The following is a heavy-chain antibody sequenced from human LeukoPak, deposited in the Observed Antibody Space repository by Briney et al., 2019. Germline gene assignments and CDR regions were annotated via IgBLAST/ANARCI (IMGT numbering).Heavy chain of an antibody. D-gene: IGHD3-10*01. CDR2: IYYSGST. V-gene: IGHV4-30-4*08. CDR1: GGSISSGDYY. CDR3: ARIRRGAVPYYYYYYTDV. Sequence: PSQTLSLTCTVSGGSISSGDYYWSWIRQPPGKGLEWIGYIYYSGSTYYNPSLKSRVTISVDTSKNQFSLKLSSVTAADTAVYYCARIRRGAVPYYYYYYTDVWGKGTTVTVSS. J-gene: IGHJ6*03.